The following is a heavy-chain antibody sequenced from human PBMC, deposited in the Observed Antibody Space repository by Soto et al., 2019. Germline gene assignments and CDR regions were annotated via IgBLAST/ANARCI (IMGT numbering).Heavy chain of an antibody. CDR1: GFTSGSYW. CDR2: ISSSSSYI. V-gene: IGHV3-21*01. CDR3: ARDLEYSSSPDAFDI. Sequence: GGSLRLSCTASGFTSGSYWMNWVRQAPGKGLEWVSSISSSSSYIYYADSVKGRFTTSRDNAKNSLYLQMNSLRAEDTAVYYCARDLEYSSSPDAFDIWGQGTMVTVSS. J-gene: IGHJ3*02. D-gene: IGHD6-6*01.